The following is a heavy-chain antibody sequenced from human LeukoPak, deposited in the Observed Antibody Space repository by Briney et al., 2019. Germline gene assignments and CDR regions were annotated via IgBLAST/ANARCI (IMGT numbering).Heavy chain of an antibody. J-gene: IGHJ4*02. CDR1: GFTFSSYA. Sequence: GGSLRLSCAASGFTFSSYAMSWVRQAPGKGLEWVSAISGSGGSTYYADSAKGRFTISRDNSKNTLYLQMNSLRAEDTAVYYCAKVGWGCTNGVCYHFDYWGQGTLVTVSS. CDR3: AKVGWGCTNGVCYHFDY. D-gene: IGHD2-8*01. CDR2: ISGSGGST. V-gene: IGHV3-23*01.